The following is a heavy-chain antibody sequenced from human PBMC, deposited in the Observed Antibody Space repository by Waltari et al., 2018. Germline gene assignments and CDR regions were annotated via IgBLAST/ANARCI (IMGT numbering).Heavy chain of an antibody. J-gene: IGHJ4*02. Sequence: WSWGRESPGEVLEWIGKVHHGGKSNYNPSSASRVTVSLDRSNNQFSLKIPSATAADTAVYYCARDRGRGLYLDSWGQGTLVTVSP. CDR3: ARDRGRGLYLDS. V-gene: IGHV4-4*02. D-gene: IGHD2-15*01. CDR2: VHHGGKS.